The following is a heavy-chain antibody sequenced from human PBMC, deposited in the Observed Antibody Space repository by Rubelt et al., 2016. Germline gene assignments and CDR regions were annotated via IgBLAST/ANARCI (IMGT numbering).Heavy chain of an antibody. CDR2: ISYDGSNK. J-gene: IGHJ4*02. D-gene: IGHD3-22*01. Sequence: SYAMHWVRQAPGKGLEWVAVISYDGSNKYYADSVKGRFTISRDNSKNTLYLQMNSLRAEDTAVYYCARSYNYYDSSGYYYVPDYWGQGTLVTVSS. V-gene: IGHV3-30*04. CDR1: SYA. CDR3: ARSYNYYDSSGYYYVPDY.